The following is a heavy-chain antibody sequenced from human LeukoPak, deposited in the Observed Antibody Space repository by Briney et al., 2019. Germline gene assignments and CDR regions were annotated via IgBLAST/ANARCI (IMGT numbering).Heavy chain of an antibody. V-gene: IGHV1-46*01. J-gene: IGHJ4*02. Sequence: ASVKVSCKASGYTFTSYYMHWVRQAPGQGLEWMGIINPSGGSTSHAQKFQGRVTMTRDTSTSTVYMELSSLRSEDTAVYYCARVSYCSSTSCYDVPFDYWGQGTLVTVSS. CDR3: ARVSYCSSTSCYDVPFDY. D-gene: IGHD2-2*01. CDR2: INPSGGST. CDR1: GYTFTSYY.